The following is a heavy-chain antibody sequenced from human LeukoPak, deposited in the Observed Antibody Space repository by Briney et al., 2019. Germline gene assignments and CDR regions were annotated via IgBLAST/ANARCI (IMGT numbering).Heavy chain of an antibody. Sequence: GASVKISCKASGYTSTNYYMNWVRQAPGQGLEWMGMINPSGGSTSYAQKFKGRITMTGDTSTSTVYMELSSLRSEDTAIYYCARDLYYASSGGALHIWGQGTLFTVSS. CDR2: INPSGGST. V-gene: IGHV1-46*01. D-gene: IGHD3-22*01. CDR1: GYTSTNYY. J-gene: IGHJ3*02. CDR3: ARDLYYASSGGALHI.